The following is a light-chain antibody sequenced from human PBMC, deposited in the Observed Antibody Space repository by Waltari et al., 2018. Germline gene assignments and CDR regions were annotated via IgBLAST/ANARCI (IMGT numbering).Light chain of an antibody. CDR3: QKYERLPAT. CDR1: QSVGRS. J-gene: IGKJ1*01. V-gene: IGKV3-20*01. CDR2: DAS. Sequence: EIVLTPSPGTLSLSPGERATLSCRASQSVGRSLAWYQQQPGHAPRLLMYDASSRATGIPDRFSGSGSGTDFSLTISRLEPEDVAVYYCQKYERLPATFGQGTKVEIK.